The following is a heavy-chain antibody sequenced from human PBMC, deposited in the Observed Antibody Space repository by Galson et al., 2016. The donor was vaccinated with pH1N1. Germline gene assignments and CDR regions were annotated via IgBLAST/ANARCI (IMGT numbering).Heavy chain of an antibody. J-gene: IGHJ4*02. D-gene: IGHD1-26*01. CDR1: GFTFDNYA. V-gene: IGHV3-7*03. Sequence: SLRLSCAASGFTFDNYAMHWVRQAPGKGLEWVANIKQDGSEKYYVDSVKGRFTISRDNAKNSLYLQMNSLRAEDTAVYYCARGIRGTQPDRTYYFEYWGQGTLVTVSS. CDR2: IKQDGSEK. CDR3: ARGIRGTQPDRTYYFEY.